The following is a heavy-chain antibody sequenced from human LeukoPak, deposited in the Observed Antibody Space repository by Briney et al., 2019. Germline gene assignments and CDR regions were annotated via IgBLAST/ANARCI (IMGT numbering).Heavy chain of an antibody. J-gene: IGHJ6*03. Sequence: GGSLRLSCAASGFTFDEYGMSWVRQAPGKGLEWVSGINWNGDKTGYSDSVKGRLTISRDNAKNSLYLQMNSLKVEDTALYYCAREVGTTGYYYYYMDVWGKGTTVAASS. CDR1: GFTFDEYG. D-gene: IGHD1-14*01. V-gene: IGHV3-20*04. CDR2: INWNGDKT. CDR3: AREVGTTGYYYYYMDV.